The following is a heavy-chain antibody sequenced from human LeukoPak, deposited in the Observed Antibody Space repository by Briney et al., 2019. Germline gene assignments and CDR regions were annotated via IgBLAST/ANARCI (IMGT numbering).Heavy chain of an antibody. V-gene: IGHV4-39*07. CDR3: AREATYNLDS. CDR2: IYYSGST. CDR1: GGSISSSSYY. D-gene: IGHD1-1*01. Sequence: PSETLSLSCTVSGGSISSSSYYWGWIRQPPGKGLEWIGSIYYSGSTYYNPSLKSRVTISLDKSKNQVSVNLNSVTAADTAVYYCAREATYNLDSWGPGTLVTVSS. J-gene: IGHJ4*02.